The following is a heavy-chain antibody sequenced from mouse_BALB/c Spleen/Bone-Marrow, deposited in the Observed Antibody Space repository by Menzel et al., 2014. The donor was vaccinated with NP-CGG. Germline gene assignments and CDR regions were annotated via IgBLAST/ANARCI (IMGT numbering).Heavy chain of an antibody. D-gene: IGHD4-1*01. Sequence: QVQLKESGAELARPGASVKVSCKASGYTFTSYTMHWVKQRPGQGLEWIGYINPSSGYTNYNQKFKDKATLTADKSSSTAYMQLSSLTSEDSAVYYCARERNWDSFAYWGQGTLVTVSA. J-gene: IGHJ3*01. V-gene: IGHV1-4*01. CDR3: ARERNWDSFAY. CDR2: INPSSGYT. CDR1: GYTFTSYT.